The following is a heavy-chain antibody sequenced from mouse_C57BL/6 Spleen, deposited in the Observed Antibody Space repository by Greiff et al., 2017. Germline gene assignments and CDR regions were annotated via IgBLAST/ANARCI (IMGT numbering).Heavy chain of an antibody. CDR1: GYTFTDYN. D-gene: IGHD2-4*01. CDR2: INPNNGGT. CDR3: AREAGQIYYDDDRYFDV. Sequence: EVQLQQSGPELVKPGASVKMSCKASGYTFTDYNMHWVKQSHGKSLEWIGSINPNNGGTSYNQKFKGKATLTVNESSSTAYMEHRSLTSEDSAVYYCAREAGQIYYDDDRYFDVWGTGTTVTVSS. V-gene: IGHV1-22*01. J-gene: IGHJ1*03.